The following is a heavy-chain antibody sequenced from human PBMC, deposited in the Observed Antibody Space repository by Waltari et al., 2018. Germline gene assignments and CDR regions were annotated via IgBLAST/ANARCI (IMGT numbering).Heavy chain of an antibody. CDR3: ARHMPYYDSIYYFDY. J-gene: IGHJ4*02. CDR2: LYYTGNT. CDR1: GGSISRSSFF. V-gene: IGHV4-39*01. Sequence: QLQLQESGPGLVKPSETLSLTCSVSGGSISRSSFFWGWLRQPPGKGLEWIGSLYYTGNTYYNPSLKSRVTISADTSKNQFSLKLSSVTAADTAVYYCARHMPYYDSIYYFDYWGQGTLVTVSS. D-gene: IGHD3-3*01.